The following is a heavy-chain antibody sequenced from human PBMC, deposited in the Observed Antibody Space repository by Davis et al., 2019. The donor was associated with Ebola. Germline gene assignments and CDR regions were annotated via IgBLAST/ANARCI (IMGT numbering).Heavy chain of an antibody. V-gene: IGHV3-7*03. J-gene: IGHJ3*01. CDR2: IKPDGSEK. Sequence: GESLKISCTASGFTFRDYWMSWVRQAPGKGLEWVANIKPDGSEKYSVDSVKGRFTISRDNAKNSLYLQMNSLRADDTAVYYCARGDYYDSSGYYLTFTDAFDVWGQGTMVTVSS. CDR3: ARGDYYDSSGYYLTFTDAFDV. CDR1: GFTFRDYW. D-gene: IGHD3-22*01.